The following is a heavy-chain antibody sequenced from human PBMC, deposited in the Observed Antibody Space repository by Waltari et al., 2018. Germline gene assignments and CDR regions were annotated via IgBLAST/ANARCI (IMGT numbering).Heavy chain of an antibody. J-gene: IGHJ4*02. CDR2: IRGSGGST. CDR3: AKSARYGSSGYSDY. Sequence: EVQLLESGGGLVQPGGSLRLSCAASGFTFSSYAMSWVRQAPGKGVEWVSAIRGSGGSTYYADAVKGRFTISRDNSKNTLYLQMNSLRAEDTAVYYCAKSARYGSSGYSDYWGQGTLVTVSS. D-gene: IGHD3-22*01. V-gene: IGHV3-23*01. CDR1: GFTFSSYA.